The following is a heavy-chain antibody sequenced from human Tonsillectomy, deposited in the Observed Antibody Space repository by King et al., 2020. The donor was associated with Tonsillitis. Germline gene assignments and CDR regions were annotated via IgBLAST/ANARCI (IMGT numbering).Heavy chain of an antibody. CDR2: IYPGDSDT. D-gene: IGHD3-10*01. V-gene: IGHV5-51*01. J-gene: IGHJ6*04. CDR1: GYSFTSYW. CDR3: ARRRDRDYYYYYYVMDV. Sequence: QLVQSGAEVKKPGESLKISCKASGYSFTSYWIGWVRQMPGKGLEWMGIIYPGDSDTTYGPSFQGQVTISADKSTSTAYLQWSSLKTSDTAMYYCARRRDRDYYYYYYVMDVCGDGTTVTVSS.